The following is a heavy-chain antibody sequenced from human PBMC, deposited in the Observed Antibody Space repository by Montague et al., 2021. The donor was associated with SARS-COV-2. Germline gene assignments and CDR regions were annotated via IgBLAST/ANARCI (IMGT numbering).Heavy chain of an antibody. CDR3: ARADRRSPDTTHLYYYKGMEV. V-gene: IGHV4-59*01. Sequence: SETLSLTCSSLVSWNSSADWKCTRLHSSHQLKSYGYISYNKKTNYNSPLKSRVTISVDTSKNHVSLNLSSVTAADTAVYFCARADRRSPDTTHLYYYKGMEVWGKGNTVKVSS. CDR2: ISYNKKT. D-gene: IGHD2-15*01. CDR1: VSWNSSAD. J-gene: IGHJ6*04.